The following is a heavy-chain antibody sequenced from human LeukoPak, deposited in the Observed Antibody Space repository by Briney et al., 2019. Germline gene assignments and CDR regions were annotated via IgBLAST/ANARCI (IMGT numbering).Heavy chain of an antibody. CDR3: AKDGEYYYDSSGYYSNFFDY. J-gene: IGHJ4*02. Sequence: PGGSLRLSCAASGFTFSSYSMNWVRQAPGKGLEWVSSISSSSSYIYYAGSVKGRFTISRDNAKNSLYLQMNSLRAEDTAVYYCAKDGEYYYDSSGYYSNFFDYWGQGTLVTVSS. CDR2: ISSSSSYI. CDR1: GFTFSSYS. D-gene: IGHD3-22*01. V-gene: IGHV3-21*01.